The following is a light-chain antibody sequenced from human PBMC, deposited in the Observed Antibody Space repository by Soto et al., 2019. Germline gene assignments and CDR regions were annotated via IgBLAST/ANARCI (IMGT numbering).Light chain of an antibody. J-gene: IGKJ2*01. CDR1: QSVSSSY. V-gene: IGKV3-20*01. Sequence: EIVLTQSPGTLSLSPGERATLSCRASQSVSSSYLAWYQHKPGQAPRLLIYDASSRATGIPDRFSGSGSGTDYTLTTNSLEPEEFAVYYGHESGTTPGTFGQGTKL. CDR3: HESGTTPGT. CDR2: DAS.